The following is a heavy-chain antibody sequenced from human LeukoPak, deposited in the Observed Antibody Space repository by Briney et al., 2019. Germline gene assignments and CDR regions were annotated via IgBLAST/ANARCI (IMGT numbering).Heavy chain of an antibody. J-gene: IGHJ4*02. Sequence: GGSLRLSCAASGFTVSSNYMSWVRQAPGKGLEWVSVIYSGGSTYYADSVKGRFTISRDNSKNTLYLQMNSLRAEDTAVYYCARDTGYSGYDYGYWGQGTLVTVSS. CDR2: IYSGGST. CDR3: ARDTGYSGYDYGY. V-gene: IGHV3-53*05. D-gene: IGHD5-12*01. CDR1: GFTVSSNY.